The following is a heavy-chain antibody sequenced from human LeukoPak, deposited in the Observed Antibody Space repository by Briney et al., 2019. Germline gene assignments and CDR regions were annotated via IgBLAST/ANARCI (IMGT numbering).Heavy chain of an antibody. CDR1: GVSITSFY. CDR3: ASTGYCIGGSCYSNYFDH. J-gene: IGHJ4*02. D-gene: IGHD2-15*01. Sequence: PSETLSLTCTVSGVSITSFYWSWIRQPPGKGLEWIGYIYFSGSTNYNPSLKSRVTVSLDTTKNQVSLKLSSVSAADMAVYYCASTGYCIGGSCYSNYFDHWGQGTLVTVSS. V-gene: IGHV4-59*08. CDR2: IYFSGST.